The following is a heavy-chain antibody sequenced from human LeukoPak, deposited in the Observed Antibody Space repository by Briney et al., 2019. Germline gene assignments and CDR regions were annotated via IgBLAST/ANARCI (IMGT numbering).Heavy chain of an antibody. CDR3: ARASYRGFDP. CDR1: GFTFDDYA. Sequence: PGRSLRLSCAASGFTFDDYAMHWVRQAPGKGLEWVSGISWNSGSIGYADSVKGRFTISRDNAKNSLYLQMNSLRAEDTALYHCARASYRGFDPWGQGTLVTVSS. CDR2: ISWNSGSI. D-gene: IGHD1-14*01. V-gene: IGHV3-9*01. J-gene: IGHJ5*02.